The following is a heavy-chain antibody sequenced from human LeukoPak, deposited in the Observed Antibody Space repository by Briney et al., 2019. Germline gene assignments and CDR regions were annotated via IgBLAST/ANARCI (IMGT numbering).Heavy chain of an antibody. CDR1: GDSISSTPHH. Sequence: PSETLPLTCTVSGDSISSTPHHWGWIRQTPEMGLAWIGYIHDSGTTYYNPSFKSRLTISVDTSKNQFSLKLSSVNAADTAVYYCARRKEGMAAFDIWGRGTMVTVSS. D-gene: IGHD5-24*01. J-gene: IGHJ3*02. V-gene: IGHV4-39*01. CDR3: ARRKEGMAAFDI. CDR2: IHDSGTT.